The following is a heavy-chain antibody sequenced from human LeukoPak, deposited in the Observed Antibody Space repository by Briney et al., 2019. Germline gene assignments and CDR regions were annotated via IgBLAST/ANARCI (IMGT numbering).Heavy chain of an antibody. CDR2: FDPEDGET. CDR1: GYTRTELS. CDR3: ATMIAVASPFDY. V-gene: IGHV1-24*01. J-gene: IGHJ4*02. D-gene: IGHD6-19*01. Sequence: ASVKVSCKVSGYTRTELSMHWVRQAPGKGLEWMGGFDPEDGETIYAQKFQGRVTMTEDTSTDTAYMELSSLRSEDTAVYYCATMIAVASPFDYWGQGTLVTVSS.